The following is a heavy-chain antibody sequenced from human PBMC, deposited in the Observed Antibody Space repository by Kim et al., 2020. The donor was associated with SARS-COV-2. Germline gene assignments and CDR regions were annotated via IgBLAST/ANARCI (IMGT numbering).Heavy chain of an antibody. D-gene: IGHD5-18*01. V-gene: IGHV3-33*05. J-gene: IGHJ3*02. CDR3: AREFGYSYGPGAFDI. CDR2: ISYDGSNK. Sequence: GGSLRLSCAASGFTFSSYGMHWVRQAPGKGLEWVAVISYDGSNKYYADSVKGRFTISRDNSKNTLYLQMNSLRAEDTAVYYCAREFGYSYGPGAFDIWGQGTMVTVSS. CDR1: GFTFSSYG.